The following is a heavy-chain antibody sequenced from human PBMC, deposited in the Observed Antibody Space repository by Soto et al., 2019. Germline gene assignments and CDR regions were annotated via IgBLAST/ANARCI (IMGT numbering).Heavy chain of an antibody. Sequence: AAVKVSCKASGYMFVTYGINWVRQAPGQGLEWMGWISASCGNTKYVQNLQGRVTITTDASKSTAYMEMRSLRYDDTAEYYCARDLDGSGSYYTDYWGPGTLVTVSS. CDR3: ARDLDGSGSYYTDY. J-gene: IGHJ4*02. D-gene: IGHD3-10*01. CDR2: ISASCGNT. V-gene: IGHV1-18*01. CDR1: GYMFVTYG.